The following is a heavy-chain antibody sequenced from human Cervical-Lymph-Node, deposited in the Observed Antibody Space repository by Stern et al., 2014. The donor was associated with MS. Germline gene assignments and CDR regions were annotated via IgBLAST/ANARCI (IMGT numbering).Heavy chain of an antibody. D-gene: IGHD6-19*01. CDR3: AHRPPRRIAVADDAFDI. Sequence: QITLMESGSTLVKPTQTLTLSCTFSGFSLSIRGVGVGWMRQAPGKALVWPELIFWYCDNRYSPSLKSRLTITKDTSKNQVVLTMTNMDPVDTATYYCAHRPPRRIAVADDAFDIWGQGTMVTVAS. J-gene: IGHJ3*02. CDR2: IFWYCDN. CDR1: GFSLSIRGVG. V-gene: IGHV2-5*01.